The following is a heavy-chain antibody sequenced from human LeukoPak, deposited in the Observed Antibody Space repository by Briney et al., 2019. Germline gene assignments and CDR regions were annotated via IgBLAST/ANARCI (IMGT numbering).Heavy chain of an antibody. Sequence: HSGGSLRLSCAASGFTFSSYAMSWVRQAPGKGLEWVSAISGSGGSTYYADSVKGRFTISRDNSKNTLYLQMNSLRAEDTAVYYCARDSRLPPHYYYYMDVWGKGTTVTVSS. D-gene: IGHD6-25*01. CDR2: ISGSGGST. J-gene: IGHJ6*03. V-gene: IGHV3-23*01. CDR1: GFTFSSYA. CDR3: ARDSRLPPHYYYYMDV.